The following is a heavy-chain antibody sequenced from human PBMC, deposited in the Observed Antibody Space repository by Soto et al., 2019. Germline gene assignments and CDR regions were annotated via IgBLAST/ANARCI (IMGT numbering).Heavy chain of an antibody. V-gene: IGHV4-59*01. CDR3: ARGGYCSGSGCRGGFYYYHYGMDV. J-gene: IGHJ6*02. CDR1: GGSINNYY. CDR2: IYDSGST. Sequence: PSETLSLTCIVSGGSINNYYWSWIRQPPGKGLEWIGYIYDSGSTNYNPSLKSRVTISVDTSKNQFSLKLRSVTAADTAVYHCARGGYCSGSGCRGGFYYYHYGMDVWGQGTTVTVSS. D-gene: IGHD2-15*01.